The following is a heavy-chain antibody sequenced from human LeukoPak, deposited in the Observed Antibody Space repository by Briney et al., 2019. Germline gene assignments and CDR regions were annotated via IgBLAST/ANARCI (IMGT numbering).Heavy chain of an antibody. CDR2: TNPNSGNT. J-gene: IGHJ4*02. CDR1: GYTFTSSD. V-gene: IGHV1-8*01. CDR3: ARGYYGSGSYYNGDY. D-gene: IGHD3-10*01. Sequence: ASVKVSCKASGYTFTSSDINWVRQATGQGLEWMGWTNPNSGNTGYAQKFQGRVTMTRNTSISTAYMELSSLRSEDTAVYYCARGYYGSGSYYNGDYWGQGTLVTVSS.